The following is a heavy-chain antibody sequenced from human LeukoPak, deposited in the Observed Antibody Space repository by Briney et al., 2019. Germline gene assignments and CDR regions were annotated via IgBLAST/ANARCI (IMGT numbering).Heavy chain of an antibody. V-gene: IGHV1-69*13. CDR2: IIPIFGTA. J-gene: IGHJ6*03. CDR3: ARGPSSGWSLYYYYYMDV. D-gene: IGHD6-19*01. CDR1: GGTFSSYA. Sequence: SVKVSCKASGGTFSSYAISWVRQAPGQGLEWMGGIIPIFGTANYAQKFQGRVTITADESTSTAYMELSSLRSEDTAVYYRARGPSSGWSLYYYYYMDVWGKGTTVTISS.